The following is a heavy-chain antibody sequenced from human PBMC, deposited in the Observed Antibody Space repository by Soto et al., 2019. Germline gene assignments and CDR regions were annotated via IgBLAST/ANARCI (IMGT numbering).Heavy chain of an antibody. CDR2: IWYDGSNK. J-gene: IGHJ6*02. Sequence: VGSLRLSCAASGFTFSSYGMHWVRQAPGKGLEWVAVIWYDGSNKYYADSVKGRFTISRDNSKNTLYLQMNSLRAEDTAVYYCARDLLTYYDGMDVWGQGTTVTVSS. CDR3: ARDLLTYYDGMDV. V-gene: IGHV3-33*01. CDR1: GFTFSSYG.